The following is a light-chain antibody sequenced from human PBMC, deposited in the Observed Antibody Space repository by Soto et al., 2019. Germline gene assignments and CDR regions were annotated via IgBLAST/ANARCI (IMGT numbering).Light chain of an antibody. CDR2: SAS. CDR3: QQYNNWPLT. V-gene: IGKV1-9*01. Sequence: DIQLTQSPSVLSASVGDTVTITCRASQALSNYLAWYQQKPGKAPDLLIYSASTLQSGVPARFSGSGSGTEFTLTISSLQSEDFAVYYCQQYNNWPLTFGGGTKVDI. J-gene: IGKJ4*01. CDR1: QALSNY.